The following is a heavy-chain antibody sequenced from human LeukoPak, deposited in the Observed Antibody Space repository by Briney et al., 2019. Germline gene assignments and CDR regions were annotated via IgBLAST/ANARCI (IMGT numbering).Heavy chain of an antibody. CDR3: ARGLPGYLGDAFDI. CDR2: INPNSSGT. J-gene: IGHJ3*02. Sequence: ASVKVSCKASGYTFTGYYMHWVRQAPGQGLEWMGWINPNSSGTNYAQKFQGRVTMTRDTSISTAYMELSRLRSDDTAVYYCARGLPGYLGDAFDIWGQGTMVTVSS. D-gene: IGHD1-26*01. CDR1: GYTFTGYY. V-gene: IGHV1-2*02.